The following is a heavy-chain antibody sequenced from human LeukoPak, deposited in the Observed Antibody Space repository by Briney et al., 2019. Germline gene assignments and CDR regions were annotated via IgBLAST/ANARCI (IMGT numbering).Heavy chain of an antibody. CDR1: GGTFSSYA. J-gene: IGHJ5*02. D-gene: IGHD3-10*01. CDR3: ATSDYYGSGKGDWFDP. CDR2: IIPILGMA. Sequence: ASVKVSCKASGGTFSSYAISWVRQAPGQGLEWMGRIIPILGMANYAQKFQGRVTITADKSTSTAYMELSSLRSEDTAVYYCATSDYYGSGKGDWFDPWGQGTLVTVSS. V-gene: IGHV1-69*04.